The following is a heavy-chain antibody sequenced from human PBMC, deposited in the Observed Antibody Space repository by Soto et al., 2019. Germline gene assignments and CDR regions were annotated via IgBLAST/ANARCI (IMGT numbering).Heavy chain of an antibody. D-gene: IGHD5-12*01. V-gene: IGHV4-31*03. J-gene: IGHJ4*02. CDR3: ARYMDGTVATIRGFDY. CDR2: IYYSGST. CDR1: GGSISSGGYY. Sequence: QVQLQESGPGLVKPSQTLSLTCTVSGGSISSGGYYWSWIRQHPGKGLEWIGYIYYSGSTYYNPSLKSRVTISVDTSKNQFSLKLSSVTAADTAVYYCARYMDGTVATIRGFDYWGQGTLVTVSS.